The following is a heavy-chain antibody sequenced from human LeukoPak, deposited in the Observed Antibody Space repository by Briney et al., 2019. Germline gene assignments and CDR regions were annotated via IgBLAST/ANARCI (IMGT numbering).Heavy chain of an antibody. CDR1: GYTFTGYY. Sequence: ASVKVSCKASGYTFTGYYMHWVRQAPGQGLEWMGWISAYNGNTNYAQKLQGRVTMTTDTSTSTAYMELRSLRSDDTAVYYCARVGPYGGYPNHYYYYYMDVWGKGTTVTVSS. D-gene: IGHD5-12*01. CDR2: ISAYNGNT. V-gene: IGHV1-18*04. CDR3: ARVGPYGGYPNHYYYYYMDV. J-gene: IGHJ6*03.